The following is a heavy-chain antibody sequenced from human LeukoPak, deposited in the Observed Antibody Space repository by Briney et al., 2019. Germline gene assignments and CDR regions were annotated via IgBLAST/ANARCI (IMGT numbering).Heavy chain of an antibody. CDR3: GRHYYGSSQIDY. CDR2: IYYSGTT. CDR1: GYSIASGNFY. Sequence: SETLSLTCTVSGYSIASGNFYWGWIRQPPGTGLEWIGNIYYSGTTYNNPSLTSRVTMSVDTSMNQFSLKMASVTAADTAMYYCGRHYYGSSQIDYWGQGTLVTVSS. V-gene: IGHV4-39*01. D-gene: IGHD3-10*01. J-gene: IGHJ4*02.